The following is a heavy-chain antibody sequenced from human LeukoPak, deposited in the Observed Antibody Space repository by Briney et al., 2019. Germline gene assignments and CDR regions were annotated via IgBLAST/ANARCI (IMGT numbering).Heavy chain of an antibody. CDR2: INPSDDTT. J-gene: IGHJ1*01. CDR3: ARDGESYGDCPH. CDR1: GYTFTSNH. D-gene: IGHD3-10*01. V-gene: IGHV1-46*01. Sequence: ASVKVSCKASGYTFTSNHMHWVRQAPGQGLEWMGIINPSDDTTTYAQKFRGRVTMTRDTSTSTVYMDLSSLRSEDTAVYYCARDGESYGDCPHWGQGTLVTVSS.